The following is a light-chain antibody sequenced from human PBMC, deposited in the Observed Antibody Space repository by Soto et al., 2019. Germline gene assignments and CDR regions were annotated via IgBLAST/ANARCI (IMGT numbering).Light chain of an antibody. CDR3: QQRSTWPS. Sequence: ENVLTQSPATLSLSPGERATLSCRASQSIGTALVWYQQMPGQAPRLLIYDTSNRATGIPARFSGSGSGTDFTLTISSLEPEDFAVYYCQQRSTWPSFGGGTKVDIK. V-gene: IGKV3-11*01. CDR1: QSIGTA. CDR2: DTS. J-gene: IGKJ4*01.